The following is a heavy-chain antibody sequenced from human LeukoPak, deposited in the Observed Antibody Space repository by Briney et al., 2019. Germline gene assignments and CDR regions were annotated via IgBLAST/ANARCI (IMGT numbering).Heavy chain of an antibody. J-gene: IGHJ4*02. Sequence: PGGSLRLSCAASGFTFSNYEMNWVRQAPGKGLEWVSYISISGITIYYADSVKGRFTISRDNPKNSLYLQMNSLRAEDTAVYYCARATYGDYPVYWGQGTLVTVSS. V-gene: IGHV3-48*03. CDR2: ISISGITI. CDR3: ARATYGDYPVY. D-gene: IGHD4-17*01. CDR1: GFTFSNYE.